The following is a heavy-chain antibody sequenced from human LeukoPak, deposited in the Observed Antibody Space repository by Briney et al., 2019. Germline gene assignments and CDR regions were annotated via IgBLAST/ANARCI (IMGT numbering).Heavy chain of an antibody. CDR3: ARRRTTGYYYMDV. CDR2: INHSGST. D-gene: IGHD4-17*01. Sequence: SETLSLTCAVYGGSFSGYYWSWIRQPPGKGLEWIGEINHSGSTSYNPSLRSRVTISVDTSKNQFSLKLSSVTAADTAVYYCARRRTTGYYYMDVWGKGTTVTVSS. J-gene: IGHJ6*03. V-gene: IGHV4-34*01. CDR1: GGSFSGYY.